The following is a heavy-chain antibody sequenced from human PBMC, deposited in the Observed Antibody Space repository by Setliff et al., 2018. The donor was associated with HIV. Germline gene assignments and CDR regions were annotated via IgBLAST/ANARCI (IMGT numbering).Heavy chain of an antibody. Sequence: SETLSLTCAVSGGSISRSNWWSWIRQPAGEGLEWIGHIHVSGTTDYNPSLKSRVTISIDTSKHQFSLKLTSVTAADTALYYCARDVMEYFGNYFDYWGQGALVTVSS. J-gene: IGHJ4*02. V-gene: IGHV4-4*02. CDR3: ARDVMEYFGNYFDY. CDR1: GGSISRSNW. D-gene: IGHD3-3*01. CDR2: IHVSGTT.